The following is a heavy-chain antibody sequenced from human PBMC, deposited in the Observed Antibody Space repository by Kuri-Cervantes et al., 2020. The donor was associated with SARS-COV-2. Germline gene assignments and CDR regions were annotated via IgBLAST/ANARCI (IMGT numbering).Heavy chain of an antibody. J-gene: IGHJ4*02. Sequence: GESLKISCAASGFTFSSYWMSWVRQAPGKGLEWVANIKQDGSEKYYVDSVKGRFTISRDNAKNSLYLQMNSLRAEDTAVYYCARELMVYLDNWGQGTLVTVSS. CDR2: IKQDGSEK. D-gene: IGHD2-8*01. CDR3: ARELMVYLDN. CDR1: GFTFSSYW. V-gene: IGHV3-7*01.